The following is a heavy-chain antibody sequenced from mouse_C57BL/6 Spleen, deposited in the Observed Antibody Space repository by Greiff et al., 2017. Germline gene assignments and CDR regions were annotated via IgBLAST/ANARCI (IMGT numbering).Heavy chain of an antibody. CDR1: GFTFSDYY. CDR3: ARDTGTGGFDY. J-gene: IGHJ2*01. Sequence: EVHLVESEGGLVQPGSSMKLSCTASGFTFSDYYMAWVRQVPEKGLEWVANINYDGSSTYYLDSLKSRFIISGDNAKNILYMQMSSLKSEDTATYYCARDTGTGGFDYWGQGTTLTVSS. V-gene: IGHV5-16*01. CDR2: INYDGSST. D-gene: IGHD4-1*01.